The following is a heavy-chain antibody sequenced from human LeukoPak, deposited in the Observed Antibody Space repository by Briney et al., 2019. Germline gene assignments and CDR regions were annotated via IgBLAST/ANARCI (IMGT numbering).Heavy chain of an antibody. V-gene: IGHV1-69*05. CDR3: ARDPACYDSSGYYYPSWFDP. D-gene: IGHD3-22*01. CDR2: IIPIFGTA. Sequence: PMASVKVSCKASGGTFSSYAISWVRQAPGQGLEWMGRIIPIFGTANYAQKFQGRVTITTDESTSTAYMELSSLRSEDTAVYYCARDPACYDSSGYYYPSWFDPWGQGTLVTVSS. CDR1: GGTFSSYA. J-gene: IGHJ5*02.